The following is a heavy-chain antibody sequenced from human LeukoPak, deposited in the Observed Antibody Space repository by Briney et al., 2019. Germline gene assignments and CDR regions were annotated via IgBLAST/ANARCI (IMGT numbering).Heavy chain of an antibody. CDR3: ARAQVYCSGGGCPYFDY. V-gene: IGHV1-2*02. CDR2: INPNSGGT. CDR1: GYTFTGYY. J-gene: IGHJ4*02. D-gene: IGHD2-15*01. Sequence: RASVKVSCKASGYTFTGYYMHWVRQAPGQGLEWMGWINPNSGGTNYAQKFQGRVTMTRDTSISTAYMELSRLRSDDTAVYYCARAQVYCSGGGCPYFDYWGQGTLVTVSS.